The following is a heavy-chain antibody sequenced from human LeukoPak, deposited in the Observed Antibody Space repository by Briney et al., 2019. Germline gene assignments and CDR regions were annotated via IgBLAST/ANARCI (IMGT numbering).Heavy chain of an antibody. CDR1: GYTFTSYD. D-gene: IGHD2-2*01. CDR2: MNPNSGNT. Sequence: ASVKVSCKASGYTFTSYDINWVRQATGQGLEWMGWMNPNSGNTGYAQKFQGRVTITRNTSISTAYMELSSLRSEDTTVYYCARMDCSSTSCYDYWAREPWSPSPQ. CDR3: ARMDCSSTSCYDY. V-gene: IGHV1-8*03. J-gene: IGHJ4*02.